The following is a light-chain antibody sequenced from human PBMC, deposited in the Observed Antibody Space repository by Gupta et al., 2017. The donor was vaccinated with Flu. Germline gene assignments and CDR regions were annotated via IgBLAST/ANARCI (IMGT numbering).Light chain of an antibody. CDR1: QSVLYSSNNKNY. V-gene: IGKV4-1*01. CDR2: WAP. Sequence: DIVMTQSPDSLAVSLGERATINCKSSQSVLYSSNNKNYLAWYQQKPGQPPKLLIYWAPTRESGVPDRFSGSGSGTDFTLTISSLQAEDVAVYYCQQYYSTGRTFGQGTKVEIK. J-gene: IGKJ1*01. CDR3: QQYYSTGRT.